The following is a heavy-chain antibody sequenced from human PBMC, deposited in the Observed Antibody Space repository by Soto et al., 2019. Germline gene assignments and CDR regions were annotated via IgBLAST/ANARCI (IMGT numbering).Heavy chain of an antibody. D-gene: IGHD3-16*01. J-gene: IGHJ6*02. CDR1: GGTFNNYA. CDR3: AREGEMPYYYYGLDV. V-gene: IGHV1-18*01. CDR2: ISGYNGHA. Sequence: ASVKVSCKASGGTFNNYAISWVRQAPGQGLEWMGWISGYNGHAKYAQKFQGRVTMTTDTSTSTVYMDLRSLRSGDTAVYYCAREGEMPYYYYGLDVWGQGTTVTVSS.